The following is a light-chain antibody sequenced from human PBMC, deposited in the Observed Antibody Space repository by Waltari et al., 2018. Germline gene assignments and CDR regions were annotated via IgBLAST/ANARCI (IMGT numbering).Light chain of an antibody. V-gene: IGLV3-21*02. J-gene: IGLJ2*01. CDR3: QVWDSGADHVV. CDR1: NIGSKS. Sequence: SYVLTQPPSVSVVPGQTASITCGGNNIGSKSVHWYQQKPGQAPVLVVYNDSDRPSGIPERFSGSNSGNTATLTISRVEAGDEADYYCQVWDSGADHVVFGGGTKLTVL. CDR2: NDS.